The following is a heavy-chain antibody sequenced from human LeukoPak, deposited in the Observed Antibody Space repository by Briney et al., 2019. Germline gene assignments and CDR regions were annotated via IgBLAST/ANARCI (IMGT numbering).Heavy chain of an antibody. Sequence: SETLSLTCAVYGGSFSGYYWSWIRQPPGKGLEWIGEINHSGSTNYIPSLKSRVTISVDTSKNQFSLKLSSVTAADTAVYYCARRGLWFGELSRFDYWGQGTLVTVSS. J-gene: IGHJ4*02. CDR3: ARRGLWFGELSRFDY. CDR1: GGSFSGYY. CDR2: INHSGST. V-gene: IGHV4-34*01. D-gene: IGHD3-10*01.